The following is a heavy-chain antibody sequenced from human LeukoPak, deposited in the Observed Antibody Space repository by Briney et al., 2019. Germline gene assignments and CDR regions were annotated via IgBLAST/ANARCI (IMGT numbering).Heavy chain of an antibody. CDR2: INPNSGGT. D-gene: IGHD3-9*01. J-gene: IGHJ4*02. CDR1: GYTFTGYY. V-gene: IGHV1-2*02. Sequence: ASVKVSCKASGYTFTGYYMHWVRQAPGHGLEWMGWINPNSGGTNYAQKFQGRVTMTRDTSISTAYMELSRLRSDDTAVYYCARDTPYDILTGYPDYWGQGTLVTVSS. CDR3: ARDTPYDILTGYPDY.